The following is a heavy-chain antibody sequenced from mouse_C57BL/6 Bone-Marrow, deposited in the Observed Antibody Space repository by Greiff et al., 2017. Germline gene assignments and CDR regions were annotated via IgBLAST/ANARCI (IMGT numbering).Heavy chain of an antibody. CDR1: GFTFSSYA. CDR2: ISSGGDYI. Sequence: EVQVVESGEGLVKPGGSLKLSCAASGFTFSSYAMSWVRQTPEKRLEWVAYISSGGDYIYYADTVKGRFTISRDNARNTLYLQMSSLKSEDTAMYYCTREGRSYPHGDFDVWGTGTTVTVSS. CDR3: TREGRSYPHGDFDV. V-gene: IGHV5-9-1*02. J-gene: IGHJ1*03. D-gene: IGHD1-1*01.